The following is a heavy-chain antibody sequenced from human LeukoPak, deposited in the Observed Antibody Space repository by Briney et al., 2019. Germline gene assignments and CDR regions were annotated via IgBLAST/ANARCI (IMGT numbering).Heavy chain of an antibody. CDR2: IKSKTDGGTT. CDR3: TTVSKSLRWYCGGDCYYY. J-gene: IGHJ4*02. D-gene: IGHD2-21*02. Sequence: GGSLRLSCAASGFTFSNAWMSWVRQAPVKGLEWVGRIKSKTDGGTTDYAAPVKGRFTISRDDSKNTLYLQMNSLKTEDTAVYYCTTVSKSLRWYCGGDCYYYWGQGTLVTVSS. V-gene: IGHV3-15*01. CDR1: GFTFSNAW.